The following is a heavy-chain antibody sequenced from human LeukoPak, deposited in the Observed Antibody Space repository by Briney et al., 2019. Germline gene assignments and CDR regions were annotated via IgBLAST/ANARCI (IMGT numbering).Heavy chain of an antibody. D-gene: IGHD2-8*01. Sequence: GGSLRLSCAASGFTFSSYAMSRVRQAPGKGLEWVANIKQDGSEKYYVDSVKGRFTISRDNAKNSLYLQMNSLRAEDTAVYYCARVTQWSAPYYFDYWGQGTLVTVSS. CDR1: GFTFSSYA. V-gene: IGHV3-7*01. CDR2: IKQDGSEK. CDR3: ARVTQWSAPYYFDY. J-gene: IGHJ4*02.